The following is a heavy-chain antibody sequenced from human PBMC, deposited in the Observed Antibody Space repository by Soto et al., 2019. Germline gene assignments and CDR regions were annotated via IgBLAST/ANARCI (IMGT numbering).Heavy chain of an antibody. Sequence: XETLSLPCAVSGYSISSGYYGGWLRQPPGNGLEWIGHIYHSGSTYYNPSLKSRVTISVDTSKNQFSLKLSSVTAADTAVYYCARHVLGKQGITIFGVVRVWGQGTTVTVSS. V-gene: IGHV4-38-2*01. J-gene: IGHJ6*02. CDR1: GYSISSGYY. D-gene: IGHD3-3*01. CDR2: IYHSGST. CDR3: ARHVLGKQGITIFGVVRV.